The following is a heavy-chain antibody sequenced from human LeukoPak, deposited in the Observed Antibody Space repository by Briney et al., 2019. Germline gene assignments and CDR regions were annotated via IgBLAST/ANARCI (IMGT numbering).Heavy chain of an antibody. V-gene: IGHV3-30-3*01. CDR3: ARDPLLAALPYYFDY. Sequence: GGSLRLSCAASGFTFSSYAMHWVRQAPGKGLEWVAVISYDGSNKYYADSMKGRFTISRDNSKNTLYLQMNSLRAEDTAVYHCARDPLLAALPYYFDYWGQGTLVTVSS. CDR2: ISYDGSNK. D-gene: IGHD2-8*02. J-gene: IGHJ4*02. CDR1: GFTFSSYA.